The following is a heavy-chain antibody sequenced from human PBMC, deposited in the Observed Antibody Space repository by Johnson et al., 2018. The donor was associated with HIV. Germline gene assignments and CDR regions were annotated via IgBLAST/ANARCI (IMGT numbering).Heavy chain of an antibody. Sequence: EVQLVESGGGLVQPGGSLRLSCAASGFTFSSYAMSWVRQAPGKGLEWVANIKQDGSEKYYVDSVKGRFSISRDTAQNSLYLQMNSLRVEDTAVYYCAREFWGTSSPFDIWGQGTMVTVSS. CDR1: GFTFSSYA. J-gene: IGHJ3*02. D-gene: IGHD3-16*01. CDR2: IKQDGSEK. CDR3: AREFWGTSSPFDI. V-gene: IGHV3-7*03.